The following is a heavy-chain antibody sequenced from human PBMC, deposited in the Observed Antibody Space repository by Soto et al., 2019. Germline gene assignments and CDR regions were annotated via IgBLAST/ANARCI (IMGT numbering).Heavy chain of an antibody. D-gene: IGHD3-3*01. V-gene: IGHV1-46*01. CDR2: INPSGGST. J-gene: IGHJ5*02. CDR3: ARAKSITIFGVVINNWFDP. CDR1: GYTFTSYY. Sequence: ASVKVSCKXSGYTFTSYYMHWVRQAPGQRLEWMGIINPSGGSTSYAQKFQGRVTMTRDTSTSTVYMELSSLRSEDTAVYYCARAKSITIFGVVINNWFDPWGQGTLVTVSS.